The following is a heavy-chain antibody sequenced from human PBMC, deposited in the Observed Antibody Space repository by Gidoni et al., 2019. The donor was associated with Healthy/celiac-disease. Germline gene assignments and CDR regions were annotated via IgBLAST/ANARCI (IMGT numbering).Heavy chain of an antibody. V-gene: IGHV3-30-3*01. CDR1: GFTFRSYA. D-gene: IGHD3-22*01. Sequence: QVQLVESGGGVVQPGRSLRLPCAASGFTFRSYARHWVRQAPGKALEWVAVIAYDGSNKCYADSVKGRFTLSRDNSKNTLYLQMNSLRAEDTAVYYCARDYDSSERIGVQHWGQGTLVTVSS. J-gene: IGHJ1*01. CDR3: ARDYDSSERIGVQH. CDR2: IAYDGSNK.